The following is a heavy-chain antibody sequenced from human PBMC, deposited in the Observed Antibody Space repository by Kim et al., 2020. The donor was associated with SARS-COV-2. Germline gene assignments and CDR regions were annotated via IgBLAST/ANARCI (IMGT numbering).Heavy chain of an antibody. V-gene: IGHV4-39*01. CDR3: ARRVDTGLGAAMDV. D-gene: IGHD5-18*01. J-gene: IGHJ6*02. CDR1: GGSITSSSFY. Sequence: SETLSLTCTVSGGSITSSSFYWGGIRQPPGKGLEWIGNIVYSGSTYYNPSLKSRVTISVDTSKNQFSLKVNSVTAADTAVYYCARRVDTGLGAAMDVWGQGTTVTGSS. CDR2: IVYSGST.